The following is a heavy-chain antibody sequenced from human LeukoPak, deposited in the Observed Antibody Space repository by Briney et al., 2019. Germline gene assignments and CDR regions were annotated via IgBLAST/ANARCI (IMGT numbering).Heavy chain of an antibody. CDR1: GGTFSSYA. D-gene: IGHD2-15*01. CDR3: ARSGYCSGGSCEYYFDY. CDR2: IIPIFGTA. V-gene: IGHV1-69*05. J-gene: IGHJ4*02. Sequence: ASVKVSCKASGGTFSSYAISWVRQAPGQGLEWMGGIIPIFGTANYAQKFQGRVTITTDESTSTAYMELSSRRSEDTAVYYCARSGYCSGGSCEYYFDYWGQGTLVNVSS.